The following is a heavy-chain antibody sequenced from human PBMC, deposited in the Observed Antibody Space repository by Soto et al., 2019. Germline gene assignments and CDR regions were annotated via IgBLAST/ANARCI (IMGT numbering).Heavy chain of an antibody. J-gene: IGHJ5*01. D-gene: IGHD2-2*01. CDR1: GGSISNDY. CDR3: ARGADCSIPSCTGNWFAS. Sequence: SETLSLTCIVSGGSISNDYWSWIRQPPGTGLEWIGHIYYKGSTDYNPSLKSRVTISRDTSKSQFSLNLTSVTAADTAVYYCARGADCSIPSCTGNWFASWGQGIQVTVSS. V-gene: IGHV4-59*01. CDR2: IYYKGST.